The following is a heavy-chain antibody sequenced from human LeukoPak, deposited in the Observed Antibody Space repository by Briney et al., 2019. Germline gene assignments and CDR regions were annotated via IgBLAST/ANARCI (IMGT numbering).Heavy chain of an antibody. CDR3: ATGSPSSRYYFDY. CDR1: GFTFSSYA. Sequence: GGSLRLSCAASGFTFSSYAMNWVRQAPGKGLEWVSGISGIGVGTYYADSVKGRFTISRDNAKNSLYLQMNSLRAEDTAVYYCATGSPSSRYYFDYWGQGTLVTVSS. J-gene: IGHJ4*02. CDR2: ISGIGVGT. D-gene: IGHD2-8*02. V-gene: IGHV3-23*01.